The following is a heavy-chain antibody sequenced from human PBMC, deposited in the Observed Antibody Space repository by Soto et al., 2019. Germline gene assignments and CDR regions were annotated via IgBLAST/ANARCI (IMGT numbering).Heavy chain of an antibody. CDR2: IYHDGRT. J-gene: IGHJ4*02. V-gene: IGHV4-4*02. CDR3: ARETGVQMRVAY. CDR1: GDSISSDHW. Sequence: QVQLQESGPGLVKPSETLSLTCAVSGDSISSDHWWTWVRQPPGKGLEWIGEIYHDGRTNYNPSLKSRGTLSLDKSTNQFSLKLTSVTAADTAVYFCARETGVQMRVAYWGRGTLVTVSS. D-gene: IGHD3-10*01.